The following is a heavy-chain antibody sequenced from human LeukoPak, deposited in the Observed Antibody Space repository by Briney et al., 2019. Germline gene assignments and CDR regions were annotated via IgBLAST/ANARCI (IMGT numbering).Heavy chain of an antibody. CDR1: GGSISSGNYQYY. D-gene: IGHD3-10*01. Sequence: PSETLSLTCTVSGGSISSGNYQYYWGWIRQPPGKGLEWIASVYETGSPYYNPSLKSRVTVSVDTSKNQFSLKLSSVTAADTAVYYCARGLTGSRRYFDSWGQGTLVTVSS. CDR2: VYETGSP. V-gene: IGHV4-39*07. CDR3: ARGLTGSRRYFDS. J-gene: IGHJ4*02.